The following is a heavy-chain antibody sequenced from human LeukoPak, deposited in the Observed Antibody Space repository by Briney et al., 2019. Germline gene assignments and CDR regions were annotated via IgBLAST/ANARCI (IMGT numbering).Heavy chain of an antibody. D-gene: IGHD2-2*01. J-gene: IGHJ4*02. V-gene: IGHV4-31*03. Sequence: SQTLSLTCTVSGGSISSGGYYWSWIRQHPGKGLEWIGYIYYSGSTYYNPSLKSRVTISVDTSKNQFSLKLSSVTAADTAVYYCARGRRGSTSVRVDRYFDYWGQGTLVTVSS. CDR2: IYYSGST. CDR1: GGSISSGGYY. CDR3: ARGRRGSTSVRVDRYFDY.